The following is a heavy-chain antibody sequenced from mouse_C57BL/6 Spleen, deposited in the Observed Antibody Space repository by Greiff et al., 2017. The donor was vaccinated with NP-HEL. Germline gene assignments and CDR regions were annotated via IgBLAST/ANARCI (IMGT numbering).Heavy chain of an antibody. CDR3: TREYYGYSFAY. D-gene: IGHD2-2*01. J-gene: IGHJ3*01. V-gene: IGHV5-9-1*02. CDR2: ISSGGDYI. Sequence: EVQLQESGEGLVKPGGSLKLSCAASGFTFSSYAMSWVRQTPEKRLEWVAYISSGGDYIYYADTLKGRCTISRDTARNTQYLQMSSLKSEDTAMYYCTREYYGYSFAYWGQGTLVTVSA. CDR1: GFTFSSYA.